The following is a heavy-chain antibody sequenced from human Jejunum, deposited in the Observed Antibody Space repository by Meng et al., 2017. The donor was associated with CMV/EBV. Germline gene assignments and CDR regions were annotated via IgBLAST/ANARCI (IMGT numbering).Heavy chain of an antibody. J-gene: IGHJ4*02. V-gene: IGHV3-30*02. CDR1: GFTFSSCG. CDR2: IQYDETTK. Sequence: AASGFTFSSCGMHWVRQVPGKGLEWVAFIQYDETTKYYAVSVKGRFSISRDNSKNTLFLQMNSLRAEDTAVYYCVKENKKLRGDYWGQGTLVTVSS. CDR3: VKENKKLRGDY. D-gene: IGHD1/OR15-1a*01.